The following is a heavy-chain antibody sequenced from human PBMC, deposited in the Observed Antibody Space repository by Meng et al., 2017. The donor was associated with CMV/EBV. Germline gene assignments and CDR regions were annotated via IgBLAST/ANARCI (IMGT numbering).Heavy chain of an antibody. CDR2: LYYGGNT. J-gene: IGHJ3*02. CDR3: GRGVGVYNFWTGSEPNGAYDI. Sequence: LRLSCTVSGGSISSSNSYWGWIRQPPGKGLEWLGTLYYGGNTYYNPSLKSRVTISVDTSKIQFSLRLTSVTAADTAVYYCGRGVGVYNFWTGSEPNGAYDIWGQGTKVTVSS. V-gene: IGHV4-39*07. D-gene: IGHD3/OR15-3a*01. CDR1: GGSISSSNSY.